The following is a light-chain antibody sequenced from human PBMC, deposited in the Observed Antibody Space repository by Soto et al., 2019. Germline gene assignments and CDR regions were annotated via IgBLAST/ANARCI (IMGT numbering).Light chain of an antibody. CDR3: SSYTSSSTYV. Sequence: QSVLTQPASVSGSPGQSITISCTGTSSDVGGYNYVSWYQQHPGKAPKVMIYEVSNRPSGVSNRFSGSKSGNTASLTISGLQAEDEADYYYSSYTSSSTYVFGTGTKVTVL. V-gene: IGLV2-14*01. CDR1: SSDVGGYNY. J-gene: IGLJ1*01. CDR2: EVS.